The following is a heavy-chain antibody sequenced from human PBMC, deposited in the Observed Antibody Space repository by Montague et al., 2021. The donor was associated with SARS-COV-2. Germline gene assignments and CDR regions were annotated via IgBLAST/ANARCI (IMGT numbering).Heavy chain of an antibody. V-gene: IGHV3-21*01. CDR2: ISSSSSYI. D-gene: IGHD3-22*01. CDR1: GFTFSSYS. J-gene: IGHJ4*02. CDR3: ARSTYYYDSSGSYYFDY. Sequence: SLRLSCAASGFTFSSYSMNWVRQAPGKGLEWVSSISSSSSYIYYADSVKGRFTISRDNAKNSLYLQVNSLRAEDTAVYYCARSTYYYDSSGSYYFDYWGQGTLVTVSS.